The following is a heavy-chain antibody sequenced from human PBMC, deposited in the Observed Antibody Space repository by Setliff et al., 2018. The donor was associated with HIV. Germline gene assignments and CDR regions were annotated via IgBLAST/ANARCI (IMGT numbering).Heavy chain of an antibody. CDR3: AKTLPTLYPPHDYYFAMDV. V-gene: IGHV3-30*02. Sequence: GSLRLSCAASVFTFNNYGMNWVRQAPGKGLEWVAFERYDGTNKYYSDSVKGRFTISRDNSKNTLSLQMNSLRAEDTAVYCCAKTLPTLYPPHDYYFAMDVWGQGTTVTVSS. J-gene: IGHJ6*02. D-gene: IGHD2-15*01. CDR1: VFTFNNYG. CDR2: ERYDGTNK.